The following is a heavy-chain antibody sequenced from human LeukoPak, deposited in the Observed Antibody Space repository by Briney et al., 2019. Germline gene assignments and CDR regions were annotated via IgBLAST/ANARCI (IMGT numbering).Heavy chain of an antibody. J-gene: IGHJ4*02. CDR1: GGSFSGYY. CDR3: ARKYNGYGGWIDY. CDR2: INHSGST. D-gene: IGHD5-12*01. Sequence: SGTLSLTCAVYGGSFSGYYWSWIRQSPGKGLEWIGEINHSGSTNYNPSLKSRVTISVDTSKNQFSLKLTSVTAADTAMYYCARKYNGYGGWIDYWAQGTLVTVSS. V-gene: IGHV4-34*01.